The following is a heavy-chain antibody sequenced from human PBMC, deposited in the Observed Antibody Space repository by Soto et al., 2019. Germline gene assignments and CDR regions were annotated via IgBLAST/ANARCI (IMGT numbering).Heavy chain of an antibody. CDR3: ARPPLPGIVVPGGYNYHDGLDV. CDR2: IYPGDSET. Sequence: EMQLVQSGAEVKKPGESLKISCKGSGFSFTSYWIGWVRQMPGKGLEWMGIIYPGDSETKYSPSFEGQVTISADKSTNTAYLQWSRLKASDTAMYYCARPPLPGIVVPGGYNYHDGLDVWGQGTPVTVSS. CDR1: GFSFTSYW. D-gene: IGHD6-19*01. J-gene: IGHJ6*02. V-gene: IGHV5-51*01.